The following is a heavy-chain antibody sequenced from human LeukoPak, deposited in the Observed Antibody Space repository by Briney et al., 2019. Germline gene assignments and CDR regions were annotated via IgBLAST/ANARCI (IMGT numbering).Heavy chain of an antibody. CDR3: ARLGEVVSYDILTGYFDY. J-gene: IGHJ4*02. CDR1: GYSFTSYW. V-gene: IGHV5-51*01. Sequence: GESLKISCKGSGYSFTSYWIGWVRQMPGKGLEWMGIIYPGDSDTRYSPSFQGQVTISADKSISTAYLQWSSLKASDTAMYYCARLGEVVSYDILTGYFDYWGQGTLVTVSS. CDR2: IYPGDSDT. D-gene: IGHD3-9*01.